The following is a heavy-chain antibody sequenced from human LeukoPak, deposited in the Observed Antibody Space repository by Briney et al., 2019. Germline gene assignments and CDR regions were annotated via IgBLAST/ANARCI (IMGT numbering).Heavy chain of an antibody. CDR1: GFIFSDYW. J-gene: IGHJ4*02. CDR3: AREPLDF. V-gene: IGHV3-74*01. CDR2: INTDGSST. Sequence: GGSLRLSCAASGFIFSDYWMHWVRQAPGKGLLWVSRINTDGSSTTYADSVKGRFTISRDNAKNSLYLQMNSLRDEDTAVYYCAREPLDFWGQGTLVTVSS.